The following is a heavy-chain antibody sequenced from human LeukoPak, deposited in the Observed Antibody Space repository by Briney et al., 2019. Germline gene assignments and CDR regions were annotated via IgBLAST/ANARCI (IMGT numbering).Heavy chain of an antibody. J-gene: IGHJ2*01. Sequence: PGGSLRLSCAASGFTFSSYAMSWVRQAPGKGLEWVSSISSSSSYIYYADSVKGRFTISRDNAKNSLYLQMNSLRAEDTAVYYCARDPGWPHWYFDLWGRGTLVTVSS. CDR1: GFTFSSYA. CDR2: ISSSSSYI. CDR3: ARDPGWPHWYFDL. V-gene: IGHV3-21*01. D-gene: IGHD2-15*01.